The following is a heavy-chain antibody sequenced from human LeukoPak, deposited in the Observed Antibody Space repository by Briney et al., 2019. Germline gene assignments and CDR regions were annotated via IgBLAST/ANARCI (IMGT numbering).Heavy chain of an antibody. J-gene: IGHJ4*02. V-gene: IGHV1-3*01. CDR3: ARVREEFYDSSGYYY. CDR1: GYTFTSYA. D-gene: IGHD3-22*01. Sequence: ASVKVSCKASGYTFTSYAMHWVRQAPGQRLEWMGWINAGNGNTKYSQKFQGRVTITRGTSASTAYMELSSLRSEDTAVYYCARVREEFYDSSGYYYWGQGTLVTVSS. CDR2: INAGNGNT.